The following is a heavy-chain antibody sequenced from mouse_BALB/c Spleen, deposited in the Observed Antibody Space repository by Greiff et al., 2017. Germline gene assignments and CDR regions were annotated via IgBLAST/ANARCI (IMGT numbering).Heavy chain of an antibody. V-gene: IGHV1-54*01. D-gene: IGHD2-3*01. CDR3: ARSGYDGYYYAWFAY. J-gene: IGHJ3*01. CDR1: GYAFTNYL. Sequence: VQLLQSGAELVRPGTSVKVSCKASGYAFTNYLIEWVKQRPGQGLEWIGVINPGSGGTNYNEKFKGKATLTADKSSSTAYMQLSSLTSDDSAVYFCARSGYDGYYYAWFAYWGQGTLVTVSA. CDR2: INPGSGGT.